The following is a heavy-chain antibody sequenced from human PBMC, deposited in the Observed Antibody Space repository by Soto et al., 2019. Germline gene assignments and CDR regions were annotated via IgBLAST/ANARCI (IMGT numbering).Heavy chain of an antibody. CDR2: IHYSGDS. CDR3: AGGDYNDYRGYDY. J-gene: IGHJ4*02. Sequence: QVQLQESGPGLVKPSQTLSLTCTVSGGSISSGDYYWSWIRQHPGKGLEGIGYIHYSGDSYYNPSLKSRVTMSIDTSKNQFSLKLSSVTAADTAVYYCAGGDYNDYRGYDYWGQGTLVTVSS. V-gene: IGHV4-31*03. D-gene: IGHD4-17*01. CDR1: GGSISSGDYY.